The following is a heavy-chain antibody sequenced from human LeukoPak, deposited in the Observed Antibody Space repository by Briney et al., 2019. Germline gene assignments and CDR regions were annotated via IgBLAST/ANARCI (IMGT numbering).Heavy chain of an antibody. J-gene: IGHJ4*02. CDR3: AKDGWSYGLDY. CDR2: ISYDGNNK. CDR1: GFTFSSYG. V-gene: IGHV3-30*18. D-gene: IGHD1-26*01. Sequence: AGGSLRLSCAASGFTFSSYGMHWVRQAPGKGLEWVAVISYDGNNKYYADSVKDRFTISRDNSKNTLYLQMNSLRAEDTALYYCAKDGWSYGLDYWGQGTLVTVSS.